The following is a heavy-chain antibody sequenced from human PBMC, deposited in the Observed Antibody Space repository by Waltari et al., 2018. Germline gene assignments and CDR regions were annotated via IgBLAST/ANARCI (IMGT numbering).Heavy chain of an antibody. CDR2: IDPSDSYT. J-gene: IGHJ6*02. D-gene: IGHD2-21*02. Sequence: EVQLVQSGAEVKKSGESLRISCMASGYNFTDYWSTLVRQMPGKGLEWMGRIDPSDSYTNYSPSFQGHVTISVDKSNSTAFLQWSSLKAPDTAMYYCARQGRNVVVTAYYYNGLDVWGQGTTVTVSS. V-gene: IGHV5-10-1*03. CDR1: GYNFTDYW. CDR3: ARQGRNVVVTAYYYNGLDV.